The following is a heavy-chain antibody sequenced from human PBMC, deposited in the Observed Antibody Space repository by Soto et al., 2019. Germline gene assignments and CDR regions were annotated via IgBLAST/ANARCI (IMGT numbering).Heavy chain of an antibody. CDR3: ARQPQLGGHYYYYGMDV. D-gene: IGHD1-1*01. Sequence: GGSLRLSCAASGFTFASYAMSWVRQAPGKGLEWVAVIWYDGSNKYYADSVKGRFTISRDNSKNTLYLQMNSLRAEDTAVYYCARQPQLGGHYYYYGMDVWGQGTTVTVSS. CDR1: GFTFASYA. V-gene: IGHV3-33*08. J-gene: IGHJ6*02. CDR2: IWYDGSNK.